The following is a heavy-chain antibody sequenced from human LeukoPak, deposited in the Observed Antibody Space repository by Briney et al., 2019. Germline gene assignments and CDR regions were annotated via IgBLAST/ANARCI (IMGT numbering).Heavy chain of an antibody. J-gene: IGHJ4*02. CDR2: IYYSGST. Sequence: SETLSLTCTVSGGSISSYYWSWIRQPPGKGLEWIGYIYYSGSTNYNPSLKSRVTISVDTSKNQFSLKLSSVTAADTAVYYCAREGADYYDSSGYIDYWGQGTLVTVPS. V-gene: IGHV4-59*01. CDR3: AREGADYYDSSGYIDY. CDR1: GGSISSYY. D-gene: IGHD3-22*01.